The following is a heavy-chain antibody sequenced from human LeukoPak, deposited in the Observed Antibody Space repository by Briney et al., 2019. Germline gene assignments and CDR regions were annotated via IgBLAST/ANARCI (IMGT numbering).Heavy chain of an antibody. CDR1: GYTFTGYY. Sequence: ASVKVSCKASGYTFTGYYMHWVRQAPGQGLEWMGWINPNSGGTNYAQKFQGRVTMTRNTSISTAYMELSSLRSEDTAVYYCARGRGLYYYDSSGYGYWGQGTLVTVSS. V-gene: IGHV1-2*02. CDR2: INPNSGGT. CDR3: ARGRGLYYYDSSGYGY. J-gene: IGHJ4*02. D-gene: IGHD3-22*01.